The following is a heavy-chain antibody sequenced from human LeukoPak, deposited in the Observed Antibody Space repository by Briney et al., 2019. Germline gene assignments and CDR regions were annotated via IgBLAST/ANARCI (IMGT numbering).Heavy chain of an antibody. CDR1: GGSISSYY. CDR3: ARVKRDPYSSILY. J-gene: IGHJ4*02. Sequence: PSETLSLTCTVSGGSISSYYWGWIRQPPGKGLEWIGSIYYSGSSYYNPSHKSRVSISVDTSKNQFSLRLTSVTDADTAVYYCARVKRDPYSSILYWGQGTLVSVSS. D-gene: IGHD6-13*01. CDR2: IYYSGSS. V-gene: IGHV4-39*01.